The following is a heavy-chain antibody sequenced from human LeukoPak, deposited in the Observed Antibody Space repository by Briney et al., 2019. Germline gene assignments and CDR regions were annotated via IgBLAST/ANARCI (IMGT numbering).Heavy chain of an antibody. CDR3: ATGGYGSGRNPY. D-gene: IGHD3-10*01. CDR2: FDPEDGET. Sequence: ASVKVSCKVSGCTLTELSMHWVRQAPGKGLEWMGGFDPEDGETIYAQKFQGRVTMTEDTSTDTAYMELSSLRSEDTAVYYCATGGYGSGRNPYWGQGTLVTVSS. V-gene: IGHV1-24*01. CDR1: GCTLTELS. J-gene: IGHJ4*02.